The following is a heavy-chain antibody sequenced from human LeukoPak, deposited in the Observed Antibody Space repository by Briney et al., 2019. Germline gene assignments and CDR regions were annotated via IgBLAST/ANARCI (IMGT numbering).Heavy chain of an antibody. V-gene: IGHV3-13*01. Sequence: PGVSLRLSCAASGFSFNNYDMHWVRQAPGKGLEWVSGLGSGGDTYYPDSVRGRFTISKETAKNSLYLQMAGLRDDDTAVYYCVRGRRSYGFDHWGQGTLVTVSS. CDR3: VRGRRSYGFDH. CDR1: GFSFNNYD. J-gene: IGHJ4*02. CDR2: LGSGGDT. D-gene: IGHD3-16*01.